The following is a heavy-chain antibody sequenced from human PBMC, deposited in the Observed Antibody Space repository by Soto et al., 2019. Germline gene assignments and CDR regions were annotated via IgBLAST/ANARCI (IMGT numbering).Heavy chain of an antibody. J-gene: IGHJ4*02. CDR3: ARESTVVAATFDY. D-gene: IGHD2-15*01. CDR2: IWYDGSNK. V-gene: IGHV3-33*01. CDR1: GFTFSSYG. Sequence: XGSLVLSGAASGFTFSSYGMHGVRQAPGKGLEWVAVIWYDGSNKYYADSVKGRFTISRDNSKNTLYLQMNSLRAEDTAVYYCARESTVVAATFDYWGQGTLVTVSS.